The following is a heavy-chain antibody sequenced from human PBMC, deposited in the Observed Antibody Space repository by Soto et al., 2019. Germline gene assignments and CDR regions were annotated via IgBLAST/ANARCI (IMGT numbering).Heavy chain of an antibody. V-gene: IGHV4-4*02. CDR3: ARRSDWYLYFDL. CDR2: IYHSGST. D-gene: IGHD3-9*01. Sequence: KTSETLSLTCAVSGGSISSSNWWSWVRQPPGKGLEWIGEIYHSGSTNYNPSLKSRVTISVDKSKNQFSLKLSSVTAADTAVYYCARRSDWYLYFDLWGRGTLVTVSS. J-gene: IGHJ2*01. CDR1: GGSISSSNW.